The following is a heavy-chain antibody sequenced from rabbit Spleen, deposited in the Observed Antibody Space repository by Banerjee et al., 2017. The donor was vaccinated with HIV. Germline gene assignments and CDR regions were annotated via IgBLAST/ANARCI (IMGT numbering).Heavy chain of an antibody. CDR2: IYADRSGST. CDR1: GFSFSSSYY. J-gene: IGHJ6*01. Sequence: QSLEESGGDLVKPEGSLTLTCTASGFSFSSSYYMCWVRQAPGKGLECIACIYADRSGSTYYANWAKGRFTISKTSSTTVTLQMTSLTGADTATYFCARDAGTSFSTYGMDLWGQGTLVTVS. D-gene: IGHD8-1*01. V-gene: IGHV1S40*01. CDR3: ARDAGTSFSTYGMDL.